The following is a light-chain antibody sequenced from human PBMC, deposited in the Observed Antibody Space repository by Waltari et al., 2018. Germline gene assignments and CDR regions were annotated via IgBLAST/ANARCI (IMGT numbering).Light chain of an antibody. CDR1: HSVSGNY. Sequence: VLTQSPGTLSLSPGERATLPCRASHSVSGNYLAWYQQKPGQSPRLLIYDTSTRATGIPDRFRGSGSGTDFTLTINRLEPEDFAVYFCQQYSASPHVTFGQGTRLEIK. CDR2: DTS. CDR3: QQYSASPHVT. V-gene: IGKV3-20*01. J-gene: IGKJ5*01.